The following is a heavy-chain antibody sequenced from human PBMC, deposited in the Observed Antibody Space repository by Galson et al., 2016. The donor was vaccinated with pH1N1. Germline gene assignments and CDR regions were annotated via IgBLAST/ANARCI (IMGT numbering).Heavy chain of an antibody. CDR3: AKDGHYSGSYLRAQHFQH. V-gene: IGHV1-69*05. CDR1: GVIFNSYG. J-gene: IGHJ1*01. Sequence: SVKVSCKASGVIFNSYGFSWVRQVPGQGPEWMGGIMALFGTATYAQKFQGRVTITMDERTSTAYMELSSLRSEDTALYYCAKDGHYSGSYLRAQHFQHWGQGTLVTVSS. D-gene: IGHD1-26*01. CDR2: IMALFGTA.